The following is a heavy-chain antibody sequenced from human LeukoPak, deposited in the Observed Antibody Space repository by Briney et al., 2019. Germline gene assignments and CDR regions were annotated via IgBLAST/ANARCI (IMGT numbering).Heavy chain of an antibody. CDR2: IRNDGSNK. J-gene: IGHJ6*03. CDR1: GFTFSRYG. V-gene: IGHV3-30*02. Sequence: GGSLRLSCAASGFTFSRYGMHWVRQAPGKGLEWVAFIRNDGSNKYYADSVKGRFTISRDNSKNTLYLQLNSLRVEDTAVYYCAKNRGAGSHYYYHMNVWGKGTTVTVSS. D-gene: IGHD1-26*01. CDR3: AKNRGAGSHYYYHMNV.